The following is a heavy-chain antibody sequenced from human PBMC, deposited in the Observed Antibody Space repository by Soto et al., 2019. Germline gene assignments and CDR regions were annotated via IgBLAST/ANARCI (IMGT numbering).Heavy chain of an antibody. J-gene: IGHJ4*02. Sequence: GGSLRLSCAASGFTFSSYAMSWVRQAPGKGLEWVSAISGSGGSTYYADSVRGRFTISRDNSKNTLYLQMNSLRAEDTAVYYCAKGIVYGGNSGYFDYWGQGTLVTVSS. CDR3: AKGIVYGGNSGYFDY. V-gene: IGHV3-23*01. CDR1: GFTFSSYA. D-gene: IGHD4-17*01. CDR2: ISGSGGST.